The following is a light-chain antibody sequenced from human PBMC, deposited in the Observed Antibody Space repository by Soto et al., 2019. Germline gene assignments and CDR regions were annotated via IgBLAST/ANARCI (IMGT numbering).Light chain of an antibody. J-gene: IGLJ1*01. CDR3: SSYTTMSTYD. CDR2: DVS. V-gene: IGLV2-14*01. Sequence: QSALAQPASVSGSPGQSITVSCTGTSSDIGGYSYVSWYQQRPGKAPKLILYDVSDRPSGLSSRFSGSKSGNTASLTISGLQAEDEADYSCSSYTTMSTYDFRTGTKV. CDR1: SSDIGGYSY.